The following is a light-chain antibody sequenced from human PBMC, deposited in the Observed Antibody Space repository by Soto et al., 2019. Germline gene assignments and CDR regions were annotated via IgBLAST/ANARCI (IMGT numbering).Light chain of an antibody. CDR2: GAS. V-gene: IGKV1-6*01. CDR1: QDISRY. Sequence: AVQLTQSPSSLSASVGDRVTITCRASQDISRYLAWYQQRAGKAPKLLIYGASTLQSGVPSRFSGSGSGTEFTLTISSLQPEDFATYYCLQDYNYPYTFGQGTKLEIK. J-gene: IGKJ2*01. CDR3: LQDYNYPYT.